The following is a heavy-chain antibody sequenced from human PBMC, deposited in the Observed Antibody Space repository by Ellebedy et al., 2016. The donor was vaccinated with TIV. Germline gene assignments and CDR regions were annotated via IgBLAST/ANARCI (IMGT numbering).Heavy chain of an antibody. Sequence: GSLRLXXAVYGGSFSGYYWSWIRQPPGKGLEWIGEINHSGSTNYNPSLKSRVTISVDTSKNQFSLKLSSVTAADTAVYYCAREKQLVLLGRFNPWGQGTLVTVSS. CDR2: INHSGST. V-gene: IGHV4-34*01. CDR3: AREKQLVLLGRFNP. J-gene: IGHJ5*02. CDR1: GGSFSGYY. D-gene: IGHD6-13*01.